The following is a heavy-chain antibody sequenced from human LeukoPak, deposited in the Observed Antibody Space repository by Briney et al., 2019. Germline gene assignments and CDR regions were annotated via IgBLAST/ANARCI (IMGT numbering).Heavy chain of an antibody. J-gene: IGHJ4*02. CDR2: ITGPSSSSKV. Sequence: GGSLRLSCEASGFTFSRDGMNWVRQAPGKGLEWIAHITGPSSSSKVYYADSVKGRFTISRDNVKGALYLQMSSLRVEDTAVYYCARVNSVNLSDYWGKGTLVTVSS. D-gene: IGHD5/OR15-5a*01. V-gene: IGHV3-48*01. CDR1: GFTFSRDG. CDR3: ARVNSVNLSDY.